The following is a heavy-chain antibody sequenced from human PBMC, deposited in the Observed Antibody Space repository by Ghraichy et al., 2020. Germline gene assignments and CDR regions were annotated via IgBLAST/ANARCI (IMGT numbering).Heavy chain of an antibody. CDR3: ATMGGSSWYGGRFDY. V-gene: IGHV4-61*01. D-gene: IGHD6-13*01. Sequence: SETLSLTCTVSSGSVSSGSFYWSWIRQPPGKRLEWIGNIYYSGSTNYNPSLKSRVTISIDTSKNQFSLKLSSVTTADSAVYYCATMGGSSWYGGRFDYWGQGTLVTVSS. CDR2: IYYSGST. CDR1: SGSVSSGSFY. J-gene: IGHJ4*02.